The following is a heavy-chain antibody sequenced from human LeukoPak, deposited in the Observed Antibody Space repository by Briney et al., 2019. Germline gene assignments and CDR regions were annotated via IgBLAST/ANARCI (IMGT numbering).Heavy chain of an antibody. D-gene: IGHD3-10*01. CDR1: GSTFTSST. CDR2: TVVGSGDT. V-gene: IGHV1-58*01. CDR3: ATDFRGGIKGYYAL. Sequence: GTSVKVSCKASGSTFTSSTVQWMRQARGQRLDWIGWTVVGSGDTKYAQKFQERVTITRDMSTSTAYMELSSLRSEDTAVYYCATDFRGGIKGYYALWGQGTLVTVSS. J-gene: IGHJ4*02.